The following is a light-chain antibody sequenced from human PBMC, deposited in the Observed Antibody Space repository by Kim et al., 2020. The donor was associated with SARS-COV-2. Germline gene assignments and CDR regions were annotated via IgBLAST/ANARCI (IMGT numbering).Light chain of an antibody. CDR2: GAS. J-gene: IGKJ2*01. V-gene: IGKV3-15*01. CDR1: QSVSSN. Sequence: EIVMTQSPATLSVSPGERATLSCRASQSVSSNLASYQQKPGQAPRLLIYGASTRATGIPARFSGSGSGTEFTLTISSLQSEDFAVYYCQQYNNWPPEYTFGQGTKLEI. CDR3: QQYNNWPPEYT.